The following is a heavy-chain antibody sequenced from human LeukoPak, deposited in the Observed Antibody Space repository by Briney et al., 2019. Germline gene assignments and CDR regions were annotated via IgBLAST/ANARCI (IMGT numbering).Heavy chain of an antibody. CDR3: AKRNYFGAGTYSSDF. CDR1: GFTFSNFG. D-gene: IGHD3-10*01. Sequence: GGSLRLSCTASGFTFSNFGMSWVRQAPGKGLEWVSHLTGSGGSTYYAGSVKGRFTISRDNSKNTLYLQMNSLRAEDTAVYYCAKRNYFGAGTYSSDFWGQGTLVTVSS. V-gene: IGHV3-23*01. CDR2: LTGSGGST. J-gene: IGHJ4*02.